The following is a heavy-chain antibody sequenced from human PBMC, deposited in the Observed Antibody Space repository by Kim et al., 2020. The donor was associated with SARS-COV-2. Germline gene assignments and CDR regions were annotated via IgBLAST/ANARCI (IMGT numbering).Heavy chain of an antibody. CDR3: SRGGRVFEAYLPPDSCFDP. Sequence: SVKVSCKVSGGAFSSHALNWVRQVPGQGLEWMGGIVPPLGTTNVAHHFQERVSITAAVSTTTAYMHLSSLRSEDTALYYCSRGGRVFEAYLPPDSCFDP. J-gene: IGHJ5*02. V-gene: IGHV1-69*13. D-gene: IGHD3-10*01. CDR2: IVPPLGTT. CDR1: GGAFSSHA.